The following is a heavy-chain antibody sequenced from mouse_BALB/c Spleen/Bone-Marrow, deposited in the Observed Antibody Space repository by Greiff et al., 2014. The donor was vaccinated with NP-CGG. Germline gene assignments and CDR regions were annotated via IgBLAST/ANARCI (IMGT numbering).Heavy chain of an antibody. CDR1: GFSLTSYG. D-gene: IGHD2-4*01. V-gene: IGHV2-9*02. Sequence: VQLQQSGPGLVAPSQSLSITCTVSGFSLTSYGVHWVRQPPGKGLEWLGVIWPGGSTNYNSALMSRLSISKDNSKSQVFLKMNSLQIDDTAMYYCARSGLRRPAMDYWGQGTSVTVSS. CDR2: IWPGGST. J-gene: IGHJ4*01. CDR3: ARSGLRRPAMDY.